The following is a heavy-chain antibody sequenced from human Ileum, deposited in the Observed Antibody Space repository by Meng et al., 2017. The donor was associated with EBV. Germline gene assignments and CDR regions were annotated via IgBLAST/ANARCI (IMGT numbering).Heavy chain of an antibody. CDR2: TYYRSKWNT. D-gene: IGHD1-26*01. CDR3: ARGSYYFDS. V-gene: IGHV6-1*01. Sequence: QVQLHTSGPGRLKPSHTLSRTGAISGDSVSSISGAWNWIRQSPSRGLEWLGRTYYRSKWNTDYAVSVSSRITISPDTSKNQFSLQLNSVTPEDTAVYYCARGSYYFDSWGQGTLVTVSS. CDR1: GDSVSSISGA. J-gene: IGHJ4*02.